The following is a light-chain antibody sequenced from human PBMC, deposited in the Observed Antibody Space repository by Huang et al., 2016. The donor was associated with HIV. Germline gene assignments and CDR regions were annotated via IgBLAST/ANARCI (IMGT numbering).Light chain of an antibody. V-gene: IGKV4-1*01. CDR3: QQYFSTPRT. J-gene: IGKJ1*01. CDR2: WAS. CDR1: QRTLHTSKNKNF. Sequence: DIVMTKSHDSLTVSLGERATINCKSSQRTLHTSKNKNFLSWFQQKPGQPPKLLMHWASTRESGVPDRFSGSGSGTDVTLTINGLQAEDVAVYYCQQYFSTPRTFGQGTRVEIK.